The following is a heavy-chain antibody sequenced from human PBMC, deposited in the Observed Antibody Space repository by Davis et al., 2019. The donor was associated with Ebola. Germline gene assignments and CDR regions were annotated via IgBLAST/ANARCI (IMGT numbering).Heavy chain of an antibody. J-gene: IGHJ4*02. CDR2: ISGSGGST. D-gene: IGHD3-10*01. V-gene: IGHV3-23*01. CDR3: AKGVTMVQGVIVG. Sequence: GESLKISCAASGFTFSNAWMNWVRQAPGKGLEWVSAISGSGGSTYYADSVKGRFTIPRDNSKNTLYLQMNSLRAEDTAVYYCAKGVTMVQGVIVGWGQGTLVTVSS. CDR1: GFTFSNAW.